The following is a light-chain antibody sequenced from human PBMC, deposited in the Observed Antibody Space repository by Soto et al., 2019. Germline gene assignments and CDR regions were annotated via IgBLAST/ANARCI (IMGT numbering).Light chain of an antibody. CDR1: SYNIGPNT. J-gene: IGLJ3*02. V-gene: IGLV1-44*01. Sequence: QSVLTQPPSASGTPGQRVTISCSGSSYNIGPNTVNWYQQSPGTAPQFLIYEKDQRPSGVPDRCSGSKSGTSASLAISGRQYEDEADYYCAAWYDTLNGQVFGGGTKLTVL. CDR2: EKD. CDR3: AAWYDTLNGQV.